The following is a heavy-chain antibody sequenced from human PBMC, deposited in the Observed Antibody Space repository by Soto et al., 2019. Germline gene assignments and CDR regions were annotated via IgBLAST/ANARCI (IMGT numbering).Heavy chain of an antibody. D-gene: IGHD3-3*01. Sequence: GGSLRLSCASSGFIFGSYAMNWVRQVPGKGPEWVAVLSTDGSTPYYADSVRGRFTISRDNSKSTLFLQMNSLRPEDTAIYFCAKSYDLWSPYLSFGDQRDPWGQGTLVTVSS. J-gene: IGHJ5*02. V-gene: IGHV3-30*16. CDR3: AKSYDLWSPYLSFGDQRDP. CDR2: LSTDGSTP. CDR1: GFIFGSYA.